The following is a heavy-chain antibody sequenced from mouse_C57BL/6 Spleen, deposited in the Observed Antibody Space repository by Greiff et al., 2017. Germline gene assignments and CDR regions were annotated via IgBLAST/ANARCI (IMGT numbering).Heavy chain of an antibody. CDR3: TRVTTVVATEAMDY. CDR1: GFTFSSYA. Sequence: EVKLMESGEGLVKPGGSLQLSCAASGFTFSSYAMSWVRQTPEKRLEWVAYISSGGDYIYYADTVKGRFTISRDNARNTLYLQMSSLKSEDTAMYYCTRVTTVVATEAMDYWGQGTSVTVSS. J-gene: IGHJ4*01. CDR2: ISSGGDYI. V-gene: IGHV5-9-1*02. D-gene: IGHD1-1*01.